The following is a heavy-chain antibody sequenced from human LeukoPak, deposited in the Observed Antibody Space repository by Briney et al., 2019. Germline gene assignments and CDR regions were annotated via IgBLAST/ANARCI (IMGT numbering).Heavy chain of an antibody. Sequence: GESLKISCKTSGYIFTTYWIAWVRQMPGKGLEWVGIIYPGDSDTRYSPSFQGQVTISADKSINTAYLQWSSLKASDTAMYYCARQSTTSSPSDYWGQGTLVTVSS. CDR1: GYIFTTYW. J-gene: IGHJ4*02. V-gene: IGHV5-51*01. CDR3: ARQSTTSSPSDY. D-gene: IGHD4-17*01. CDR2: IYPGDSDT.